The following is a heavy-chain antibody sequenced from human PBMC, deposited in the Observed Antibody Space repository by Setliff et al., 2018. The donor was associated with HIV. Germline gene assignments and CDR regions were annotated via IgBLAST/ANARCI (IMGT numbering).Heavy chain of an antibody. D-gene: IGHD6-25*01. Sequence: PSETLSLTCTVSGGSISSGDYYWSWIRQPPGKGLEWIGYIYYSGSTYYNPSLKSRVTISVDTSKNQFSLKLSSVTAADTAVYYCARHDPGGFHFSPDYWGQGTLVTVSS. J-gene: IGHJ4*02. CDR3: ARHDPGGFHFSPDY. CDR2: IYYSGST. V-gene: IGHV4-30-4*08. CDR1: GGSISSGDYY.